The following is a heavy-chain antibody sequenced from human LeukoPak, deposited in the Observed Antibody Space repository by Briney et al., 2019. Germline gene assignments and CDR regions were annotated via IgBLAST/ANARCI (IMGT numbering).Heavy chain of an antibody. J-gene: IGHJ4*02. V-gene: IGHV3-53*01. CDR2: IYSDGRT. D-gene: IGHD3-10*01. Sequence: GGSLRLSCAASGFTVSNKYMTWVRQAPGKGLEWVSLIYSDGRTYYADSVKGRCTISRDGSKNTLYLQMNSLRVEDTAVYYCARVEWFGGDIDYWGQGTLVTVSS. CDR3: ARVEWFGGDIDY. CDR1: GFTVSNKY.